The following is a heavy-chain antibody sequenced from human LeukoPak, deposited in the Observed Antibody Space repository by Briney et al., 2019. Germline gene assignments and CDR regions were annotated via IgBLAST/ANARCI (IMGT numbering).Heavy chain of an antibody. Sequence: GGSLRLSCAASGFTFSDYYMSWIRQAPGKGLEWVSYISSSGSTIYYADSVKGRFTISRDNAKNSLYLQMNSLRAEDPAVYYCAKDWYCSSTSCYRSDSYYYYGMDVWGQGTTVTVSS. D-gene: IGHD2-2*02. CDR2: ISSSGSTI. V-gene: IGHV3-11*01. CDR3: AKDWYCSSTSCYRSDSYYYYGMDV. CDR1: GFTFSDYY. J-gene: IGHJ6*02.